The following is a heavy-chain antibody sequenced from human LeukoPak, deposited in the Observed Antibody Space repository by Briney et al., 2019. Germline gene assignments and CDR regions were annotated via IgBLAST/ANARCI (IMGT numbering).Heavy chain of an antibody. Sequence: GGSLRLSCAASGFDLGHYEVNWVRPAPGRGLEWMAHISGRADTKYYGDAVEVRCIISTGDAKNSLFRQINSLRVEDTSIYYWAKYFPHLFETSLGMDLWGQGTTVTVS. J-gene: IGHJ6*02. CDR1: GFDLGHYE. V-gene: IGHV3-48*03. CDR2: ISGRADTK. CDR3: AKYFPHLFETSLGMDL. D-gene: IGHD2/OR15-2a*01.